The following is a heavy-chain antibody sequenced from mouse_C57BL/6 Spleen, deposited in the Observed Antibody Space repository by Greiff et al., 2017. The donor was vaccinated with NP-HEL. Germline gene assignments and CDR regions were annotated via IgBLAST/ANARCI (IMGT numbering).Heavy chain of an antibody. D-gene: IGHD1-1*01. Sequence: EVKLMESGGDLVKPGGSLKLSCAASGFTFSSYGMSWVRQTPDKRLEWVATISSGGSYTYYPDSVKGRFTISRDNAKNTLYLQMSSLKSEDTAMYYCARRAVVAPGWYFDVWGTGTTVTVSS. CDR1: GFTFSSYG. CDR2: ISSGGSYT. CDR3: ARRAVVAPGWYFDV. J-gene: IGHJ1*03. V-gene: IGHV5-6*02.